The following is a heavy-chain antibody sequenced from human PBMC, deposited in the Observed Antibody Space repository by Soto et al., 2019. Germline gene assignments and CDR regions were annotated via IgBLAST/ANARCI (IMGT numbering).Heavy chain of an antibody. Sequence: QVQLQESGPGLVKPSEPLSLTCTVSGASISGFYWSWIRKSAGKGLEWVGRIYATGTTDYNPSLKGRVMMSVDTSKKQFSLKLRSVTAADTAVYYCVRDGTKTLRDWFDPWGQGISVAVSS. CDR2: IYATGTT. CDR1: GASISGFY. J-gene: IGHJ5*02. CDR3: VRDGTKTLRDWFDP. D-gene: IGHD1-1*01. V-gene: IGHV4-4*07.